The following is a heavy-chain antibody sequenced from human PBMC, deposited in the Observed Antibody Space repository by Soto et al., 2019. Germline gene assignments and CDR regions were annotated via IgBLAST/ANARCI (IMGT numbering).Heavy chain of an antibody. CDR3: ARDRHSGNVHSGILAY. J-gene: IGHJ4*02. CDR2: LWYDGTNK. Sequence: QVQLVESGGGVVQPGKSLRISCAASGFSFRTYGMHWVRQAPGKGLEWVAILWYDGTNKFYSGSVKGRFTISRDTSKNTVDLQMNRLRCEDTAVYYCARDRHSGNVHSGILAYWGQGTLVSVSS. D-gene: IGHD1-1*01. V-gene: IGHV3-33*01. CDR1: GFSFRTYG.